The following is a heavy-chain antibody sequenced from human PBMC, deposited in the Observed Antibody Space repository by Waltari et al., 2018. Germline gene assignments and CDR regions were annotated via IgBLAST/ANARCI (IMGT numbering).Heavy chain of an antibody. D-gene: IGHD2-21*02. CDR3: AREYCGGDCRLFDY. CDR1: RDAITDHY. V-gene: IGHV1-2*02. J-gene: IGHJ4*01. CDR2: INPNGGAT. Sequence: LVQSGSEVITPGASVKVSCKVSRDAITDHYIHWVRQAPGQGLEWMGWINPNGGATNYARNFRGRITVTWDTSSTTSSMGLSGLRSDDTAVYYCAREYCGGDCRLFDYWGQGTLVTVSS.